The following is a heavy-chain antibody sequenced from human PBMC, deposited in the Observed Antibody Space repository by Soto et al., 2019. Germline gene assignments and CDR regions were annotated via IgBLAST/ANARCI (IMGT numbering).Heavy chain of an antibody. J-gene: IGHJ4*02. CDR2: INHSGST. CDR3: ARARSSSWPFDY. V-gene: IGHV4-34*01. D-gene: IGHD6-13*01. CDR1: GGSFSGYY. Sequence: SETLSLTCAVYGGSFSGYYWSWIRQPPGKGLEWIGEINHSGSTNYNPSLKSRVTISVDTSKNQFSLKLSSVTAADTAVYYCARARSSSWPFDYWGQGTLVTVSS.